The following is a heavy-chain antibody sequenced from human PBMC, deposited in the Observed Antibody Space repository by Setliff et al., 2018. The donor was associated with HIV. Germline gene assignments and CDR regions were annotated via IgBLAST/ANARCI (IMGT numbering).Heavy chain of an antibody. J-gene: IGHJ5*02. Sequence: PGGSLRLSCTASGFTFSGYWMTWVRQAPGKGLEWVANIRDDGSETYYAPSMKGRFTIARDNANNSLYLQMNSLRAEDTAVYYCAKDIIPAGLFHDLWGQGTLVTVSS. CDR1: GFTFSGYW. D-gene: IGHD2-2*01. CDR2: IRDDGSET. V-gene: IGHV3-7*03. CDR3: AKDIIPAGLFHDL.